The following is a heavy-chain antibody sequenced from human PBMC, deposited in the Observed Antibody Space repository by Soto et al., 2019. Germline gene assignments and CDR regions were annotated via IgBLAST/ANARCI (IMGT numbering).Heavy chain of an antibody. CDR3: ARQTNSSPARGPNWFDP. CDR2: IYYSGST. CDR1: GGSISSSSYY. Sequence: SETLSLTCTVSGGSISSSSYYWGWIRQPPGKGLEWIGSIYYSGSTYYNPSLKSRVTISVDKSKNLFSLKLNSVTAADTALYFCARQTNSSPARGPNWFDPWGQGALVTVSS. J-gene: IGHJ5*02. V-gene: IGHV4-39*07. D-gene: IGHD6-19*01.